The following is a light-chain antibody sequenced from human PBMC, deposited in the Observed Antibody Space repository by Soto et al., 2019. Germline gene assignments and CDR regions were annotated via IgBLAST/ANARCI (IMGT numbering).Light chain of an antibody. Sequence: EIVLTQSPGTVSVSPGDTVTLSCRASQSISINLAWYQHKPGQAPRLLIHGASTRATGVPARISGSGSGTEFTITISSLQSEDFAVYYCQQFRNWPWTFGQGTKVDIK. CDR2: GAS. CDR3: QQFRNWPWT. V-gene: IGKV3D-15*01. CDR1: QSISIN. J-gene: IGKJ1*01.